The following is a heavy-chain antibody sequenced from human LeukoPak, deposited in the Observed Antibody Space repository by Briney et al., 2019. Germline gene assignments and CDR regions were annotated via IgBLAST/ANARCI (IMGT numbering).Heavy chain of an antibody. CDR2: ISGSGVST. CDR1: GFTFSSHG. V-gene: IGHV3-23*01. D-gene: IGHD3-10*01. CDR3: AKDHGSLGSGLN. Sequence: GGTLRLSCAASGFTFSSHGMSWVRQAPGQGLEWGSVISGSGVSTYYADSVEGRFTISRDNSKNTPYLQMNSLRAEDTAVYYCAKDHGSLGSGLNWGQGTLVTVSS. J-gene: IGHJ4*02.